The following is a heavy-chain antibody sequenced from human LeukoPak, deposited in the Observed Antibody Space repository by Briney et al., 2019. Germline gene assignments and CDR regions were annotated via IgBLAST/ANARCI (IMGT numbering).Heavy chain of an antibody. J-gene: IGHJ4*02. D-gene: IGHD1-1*01. CDR2: IYYSGST. CDR3: ARWDNWKAGDFDY. CDR1: GGSISSSSYY. V-gene: IGHV4-39*07. Sequence: SETLSLTCTVCGGSISSSSYYWGWIRQPPGKGLEWIGSIYYSGSTYYNPSLKSRVTISVDTSKNQFSLKLSSVTAADTAVYYCARWDNWKAGDFDYWGQGTLVTVSS.